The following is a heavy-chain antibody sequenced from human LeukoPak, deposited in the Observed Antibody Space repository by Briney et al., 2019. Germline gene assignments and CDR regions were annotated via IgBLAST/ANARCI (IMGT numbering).Heavy chain of an antibody. J-gene: IGHJ4*02. D-gene: IGHD2-2*01. CDR1: GGSISSYY. V-gene: IGHV4-59*01. CDR3: ARAAYSGSTSCYDFDY. Sequence: SETLSLTCTVSGGSISSYYWSWIRQPPGKGLEWIGYIYYSGSTNYNPSLKSRVTISVDTSKNQFSLKLSSVTAADTAVYYCARAAYSGSTSCYDFDYWGQGTLVTVSS. CDR2: IYYSGST.